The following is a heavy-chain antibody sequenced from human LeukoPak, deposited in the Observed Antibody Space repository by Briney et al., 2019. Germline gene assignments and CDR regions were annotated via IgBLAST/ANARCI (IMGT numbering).Heavy chain of an antibody. CDR3: ARDSLNSGSYFDY. D-gene: IGHD3-10*01. Sequence: PGGSLRLSCAASGFTFRSYWMHWVRQAPGKGLVWVSRINSDGSSTNYADSVKGRFTISRDNAKNTLYLQMNSLRAEDTAVYYCARDSLNSGSYFDYWGQGTLVTVSS. CDR1: GFTFRSYW. CDR2: INSDGSST. V-gene: IGHV3-74*01. J-gene: IGHJ4*02.